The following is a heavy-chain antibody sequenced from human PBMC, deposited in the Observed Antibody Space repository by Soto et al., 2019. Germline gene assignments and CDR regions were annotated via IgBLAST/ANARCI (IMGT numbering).Heavy chain of an antibody. V-gene: IGHV3-15*07. CDR3: VWQSKYTSSFH. D-gene: IGHD6-13*01. J-gene: IGHJ4*02. CDR2: IKSKAGGETR. CDR1: GIPFIDAW. Sequence: EGQLVESEGGLVKPGGSLRLSCVVSGIPFIDAWMHWVRQAPGKGLEGVARIKSKAGGETRDYAAPVKGRFTISREESKHMFKLEIKSLEVDDAEVYFCVWQSKYTSSFHLGPGSLLTVS.